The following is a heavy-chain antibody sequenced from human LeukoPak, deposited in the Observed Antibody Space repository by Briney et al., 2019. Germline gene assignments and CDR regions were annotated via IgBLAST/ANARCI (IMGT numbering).Heavy chain of an antibody. V-gene: IGHV3-21*01. CDR3: AREGPRAFDI. Sequence: GGSLRLSCAASGFSLSSYEWNWVRQAPGKGLEWVSSISHTSTYIYYADSVKGRFTISRDNAKNSLYLQLNSLRAEDTAVYYCAREGPRAFDIWGQGTMVTVSS. J-gene: IGHJ3*02. CDR1: GFSLSSYE. CDR2: ISHTSTYI.